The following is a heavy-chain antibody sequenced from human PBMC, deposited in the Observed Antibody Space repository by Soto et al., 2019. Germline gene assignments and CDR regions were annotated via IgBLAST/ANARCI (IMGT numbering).Heavy chain of an antibody. V-gene: IGHV3-30-3*01. D-gene: IGHD6-19*01. CDR2: ISYDGSNK. CDR3: ARIYSSGWSAQDDY. CDR1: GFTFSSYA. Sequence: QVQLVESGGGVVQHGRSLRLSCAASGFTFSSYAMHWVRQAPGKGLEWVAVISYDGSNKYYADSVKGRFTISRDNSKNTLYLQMNSLRAEDTAVYYCARIYSSGWSAQDDYCGQGTLVTVSS. J-gene: IGHJ4*02.